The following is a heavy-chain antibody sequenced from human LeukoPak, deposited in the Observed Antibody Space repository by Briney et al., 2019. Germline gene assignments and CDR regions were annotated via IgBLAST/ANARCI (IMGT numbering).Heavy chain of an antibody. D-gene: IGHD2-2*01. CDR2: INGGNGKT. CDR1: GYTFTDYA. CDR3: ARDWGYQLIAY. J-gene: IGHJ4*02. Sequence: ASVKVSCKASGYTFTDYAVHCVRQAPGQRFEWMGCINGGNGKTRYSQNFQGRVTITRDTSASTSYMELNGLRSEDTAVYYCARDWGYQLIAYWGQGTLVTVSS. V-gene: IGHV1-3*01.